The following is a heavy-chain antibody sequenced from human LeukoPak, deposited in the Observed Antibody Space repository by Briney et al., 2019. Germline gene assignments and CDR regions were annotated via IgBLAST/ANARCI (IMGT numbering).Heavy chain of an antibody. Sequence: GSLRLSCAASGFTFSSYGMHWVRQPPGKGLEWIGEINHSGSTNYNPSLKSRVTISVDTSKNQFSLKLSAVTAADTAVYYCARPDVDTAMVKNAFDIWGQGTMVTVSS. CDR1: GFTFSSYG. D-gene: IGHD5-18*01. V-gene: IGHV4-34*01. J-gene: IGHJ3*02. CDR3: ARPDVDTAMVKNAFDI. CDR2: INHSGST.